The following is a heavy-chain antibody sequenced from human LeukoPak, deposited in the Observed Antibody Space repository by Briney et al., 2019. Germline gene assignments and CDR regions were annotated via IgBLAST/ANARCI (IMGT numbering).Heavy chain of an antibody. CDR3: ARDSSSYYFDY. CDR2: IYTGGTT. CDR1: GFSVTSNH. D-gene: IGHD6-6*01. J-gene: IGHJ4*02. Sequence: GGSLRLSCAASGFSVTSNHMNWVREAPGKGLEWVSIIYTGGTTHYADSLNDRFTISRDDSINALYLQMNSLRAEDAAVYYCARDSSSYYFDYWGQGTLVTVSS. V-gene: IGHV3-66*01.